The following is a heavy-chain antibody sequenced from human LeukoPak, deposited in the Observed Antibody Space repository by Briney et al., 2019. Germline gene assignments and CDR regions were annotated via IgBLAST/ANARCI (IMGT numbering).Heavy chain of an antibody. J-gene: IGHJ6*02. V-gene: IGHV1-18*01. CDR3: ARLIAAAGPNRNYYGMDV. Sequence: ASVKVSCKASGYTFTSYGISWVRQAPGQGLEWMGWISAYNGNTNYAQKLQGRVTMTTDTSTSTACMELRSLRSDDTAVYYCARLIAAAGPNRNYYGMDVWGQGTTVTVSS. D-gene: IGHD6-13*01. CDR2: ISAYNGNT. CDR1: GYTFTSYG.